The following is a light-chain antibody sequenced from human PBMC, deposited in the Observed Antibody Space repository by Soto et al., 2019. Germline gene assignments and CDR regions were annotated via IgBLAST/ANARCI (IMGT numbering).Light chain of an antibody. J-gene: IGKJ2*01. CDR3: QQSSNWTRYT. Sequence: EIGLTQSPATLSLSPGERATLSCRASQRVSSYLAWYQQKPGQAPRLLIYDASNRATGIPARFSGSGSGTDFTLTISSLEPEDFAVYYCQQSSNWTRYTFGQGTKLESK. V-gene: IGKV3-11*01. CDR2: DAS. CDR1: QRVSSY.